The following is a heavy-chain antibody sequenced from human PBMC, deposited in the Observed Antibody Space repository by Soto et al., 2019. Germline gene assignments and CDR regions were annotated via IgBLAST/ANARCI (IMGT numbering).Heavy chain of an antibody. Sequence: EVQLLESGGGLVQPGGSLRLSCVASGFNFNFYAMSWVRQAPGKGLEWVSAISGSGSGTFYSDSVKGRFTISRDNPKNTLYLEISGLRPEDAAVYYCAKDRVQDCTSSSCYRGGDAWGQGTLVTVSS. D-gene: IGHD2-2*01. J-gene: IGHJ5*02. CDR1: GFNFNFYA. CDR3: AKDRVQDCTSSSCYRGGDA. CDR2: ISGSGSGT. V-gene: IGHV3-23*01.